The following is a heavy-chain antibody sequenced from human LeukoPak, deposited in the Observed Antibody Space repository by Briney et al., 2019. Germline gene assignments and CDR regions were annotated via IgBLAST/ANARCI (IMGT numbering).Heavy chain of an antibody. CDR2: ISAYNGST. Sequence: ASVKVSCKASGYTFTSYGISWVRQAPGQGLEWMGWISAYNGSTNHAQMLQGRVTMTTDTSTSTAYMELRSLRSDDTAVYFCARASKNYDILTGYYRLWGQGTLVTASS. V-gene: IGHV1-18*01. D-gene: IGHD3-9*01. CDR1: GYTFTSYG. CDR3: ARASKNYDILTGYYRL. J-gene: IGHJ4*02.